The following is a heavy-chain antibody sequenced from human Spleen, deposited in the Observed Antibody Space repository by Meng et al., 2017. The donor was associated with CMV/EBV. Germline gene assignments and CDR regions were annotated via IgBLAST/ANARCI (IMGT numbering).Heavy chain of an antibody. CDR2: ISQTGSGI. CDR1: GFTFSDYE. D-gene: IGHD5-24*01. Sequence: GESLKISCAASGFTFSDYEMNWVRQAPGKGLEWLSYISQTGSGIYYADSVKGRFTISRDNAKNSLYLQMNSLRADDTAVYFCARGGDGYNSAFDYWGQGALVTVS. V-gene: IGHV3-48*03. J-gene: IGHJ4*02. CDR3: ARGGDGYNSAFDY.